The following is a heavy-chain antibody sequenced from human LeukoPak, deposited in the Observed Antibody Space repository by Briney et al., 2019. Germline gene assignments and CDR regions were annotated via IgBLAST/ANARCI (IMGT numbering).Heavy chain of an antibody. J-gene: IGHJ4*02. Sequence: SETLSLTCTVSGGSISSSGSYWGWIRQPPGKGLEWIGNIYSSGNAYYDPSLKSRVAISLDTSKNQFSLKLTSVTASDTAIYYCARERDYGDYWGQGTLVTVSS. V-gene: IGHV4-39*07. CDR3: ARERDYGDY. CDR1: GGSISSSGSY. CDR2: IYSSGNA.